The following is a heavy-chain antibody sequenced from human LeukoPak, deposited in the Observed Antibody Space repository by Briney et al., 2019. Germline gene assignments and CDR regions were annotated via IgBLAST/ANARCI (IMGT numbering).Heavy chain of an antibody. CDR1: GFTFSNAW. CDR3: ARDFPGIAVAGTRPLDY. Sequence: GGSLRLSCAASGFTFSNAWMSWVRQAPGKGLEWVGRIKSKTDGGTTDYAAPVKGRFTISRDDSKNTLYLQMNSLKTEDTAVYYCARDFPGIAVAGTRPLDYWGQGTLVTVSS. J-gene: IGHJ4*02. V-gene: IGHV3-15*01. CDR2: IKSKTDGGTT. D-gene: IGHD6-19*01.